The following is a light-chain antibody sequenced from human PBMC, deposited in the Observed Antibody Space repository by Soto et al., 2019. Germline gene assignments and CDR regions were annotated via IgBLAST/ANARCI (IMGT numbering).Light chain of an antibody. V-gene: IGLV2-8*01. J-gene: IGLJ2*01. CDR1: SSDVGGHNY. Sequence: QSVLTQPPSASGSPGQSVTISCTGTSSDVGGHNYVSRYQQRPGKAPKLIIYEVTQRPSGVSDRFSGSKSGNTATLTVSGLQAEGEADYHCSSYAGINTLVFGGGTKVTVL. CDR3: SSYAGINTLV. CDR2: EVT.